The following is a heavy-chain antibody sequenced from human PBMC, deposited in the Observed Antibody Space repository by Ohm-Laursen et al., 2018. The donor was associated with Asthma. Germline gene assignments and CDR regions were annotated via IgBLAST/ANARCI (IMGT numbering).Heavy chain of an antibody. D-gene: IGHD1-7*01. CDR1: GFSLSTSGVG. CDR3: AHKSNSDWNYVRFDP. V-gene: IGHV2-5*02. CDR2: IYWDDDK. Sequence: PTQTLTLTGTFSGFSLSTSGVGVGWIRQPPGKALEWLALIYWDDDKRYSPSLKSRLTITKDTSKNQVVLTMTNMDPVDTATYYCAHKSNSDWNYVRFDPWGQGTLVTVSS. J-gene: IGHJ5*02.